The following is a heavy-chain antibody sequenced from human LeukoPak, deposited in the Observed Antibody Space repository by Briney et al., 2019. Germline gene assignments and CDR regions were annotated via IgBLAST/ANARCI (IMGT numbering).Heavy chain of an antibody. CDR1: GYTFTCYY. Sequence: ASVKVSCKASGYTFTCYYMHWVRQAAGQGLEWMGWINPNSGGTNYAQKFQGWVTMTRETSISTAYMELSRLRSDDTAVYYCARDRVVEGLLGWAYSTLIRMGLEYWGQGTLVTVSS. CDR3: ARDRVVEGLLGWAYSTLIRMGLEY. V-gene: IGHV1-2*04. D-gene: IGHD2-15*01. J-gene: IGHJ4*02. CDR2: INPNSGGT.